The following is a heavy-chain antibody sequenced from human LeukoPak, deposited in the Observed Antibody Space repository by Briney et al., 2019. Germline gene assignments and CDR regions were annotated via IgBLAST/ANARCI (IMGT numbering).Heavy chain of an antibody. CDR3: ARAYYYDSSGYYYVRYYYYYYMDV. J-gene: IGHJ6*03. D-gene: IGHD3-22*01. V-gene: IGHV4-4*02. CDR1: GGSISSSNW. Sequence: SETLSLTCAVSGGSISSSNWWSWVRQPPGKGLEWIGEIYHSGSTNYNPSLKSRVTISVDKSKNQFSLKLSSVTAADTAVYYCARAYYYDSSGYYYVRYYYYYYMDVWGKGTTVTVSS. CDR2: IYHSGST.